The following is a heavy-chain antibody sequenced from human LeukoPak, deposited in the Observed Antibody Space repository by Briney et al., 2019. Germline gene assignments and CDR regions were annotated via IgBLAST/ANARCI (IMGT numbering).Heavy chain of an antibody. J-gene: IGHJ3*02. D-gene: IGHD4-17*01. CDR2: IYYSGST. V-gene: IGHV4-59*01. CDR3: ARVVDYGDAFDI. CDR1: GGSISSYY. Sequence: ASETLSLTCTVSGGSISSYYWSWIRQPPGKGLEWIGYIYYSGSTNYNPSLKSRVTISVDTSKNQFSLKLSSVTAADTAVYYCARVVDYGDAFDIWGQGTMVTVSS.